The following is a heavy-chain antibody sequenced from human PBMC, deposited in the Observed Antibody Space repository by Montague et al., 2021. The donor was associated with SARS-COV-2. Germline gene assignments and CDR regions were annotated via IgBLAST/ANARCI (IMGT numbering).Heavy chain of an antibody. Sequence: SETLSLTCTVSGGSISSYYWSWIRQPPGKGLEWIGYIYYSGSTNYNPSLKSQVTISVDTSKNQFSLKLSSVTAADTAVYYCARVFPRWLQFDPYFDYWGEGTTVTVSS. V-gene: IGHV4-59*01. CDR1: GGSISSYY. CDR3: ARVFPRWLQFDPYFDY. D-gene: IGHD5-24*01. CDR2: IYYSGST. J-gene: IGHJ4*03.